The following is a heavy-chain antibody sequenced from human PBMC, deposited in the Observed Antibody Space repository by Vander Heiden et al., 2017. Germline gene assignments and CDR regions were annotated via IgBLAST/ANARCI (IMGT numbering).Heavy chain of an antibody. CDR1: GGSFSGYY. CDR2: INHSGST. V-gene: IGHV4-34*01. CDR3: ASGSHVLLWFGELLGDYGMDV. J-gene: IGHJ6*02. Sequence: QVQLQQWGAGLLKPSETLSLTCAVYGGSFSGYYWSWIRQPPGKGLEWIGEINHSGSTNYNPSLKSRVTISVDTSKNQFSLKLSSVTAADTAVYYCASGSHVLLWFGELLGDYGMDVWGQGTTVTVSS. D-gene: IGHD3-10*01.